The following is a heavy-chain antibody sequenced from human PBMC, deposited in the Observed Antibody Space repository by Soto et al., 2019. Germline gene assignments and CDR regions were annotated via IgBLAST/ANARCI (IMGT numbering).Heavy chain of an antibody. CDR3: TTEEGSYDSSGYYYGY. CDR2: IKSKTDGGTT. CDR1: GFTFSNAW. D-gene: IGHD3-22*01. J-gene: IGHJ4*02. Sequence: GGSLRLSCAASGFTFSNAWMSWVRQAPGKGLEWVGRIKSKTDGGTTDYAAPVKGRFTTSRDDSKNTLYLQMNSLKTEDTAVYYCTTEEGSYDSSGYYYGYWGQGTLVTVSS. V-gene: IGHV3-15*01.